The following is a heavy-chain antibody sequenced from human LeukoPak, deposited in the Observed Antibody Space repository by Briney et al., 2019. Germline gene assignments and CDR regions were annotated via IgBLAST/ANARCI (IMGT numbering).Heavy chain of an antibody. CDR3: ARELGQRVGKVNYYYYYMDV. V-gene: IGHV4-59*01. CDR2: IYDSGST. CDR1: GGSLSSYY. Sequence: SETLSLTCTVSGGSLSSYYWSWIRQPPGKGLEWIGYIYDSGSTNYNPALKTRGTISVDTSKNQFCLKLSSVTAADTAAYYCARELGQRVGKVNYYYYYMDVGGKGTTVTVSS. D-gene: IGHD6-6*01. J-gene: IGHJ6*03.